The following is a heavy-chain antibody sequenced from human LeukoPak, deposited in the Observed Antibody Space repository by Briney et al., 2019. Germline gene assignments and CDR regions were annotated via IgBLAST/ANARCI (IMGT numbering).Heavy chain of an antibody. CDR2: MNPNSGNT. J-gene: IGHJ6*03. D-gene: IGHD2-2*01. V-gene: IGHV1-8*03. CDR3: ARGRDVVVPAAFHYYYYMDV. CDR1: GYTFTSYD. Sequence: ASVKVSCKASGYTFTSYDINWVRQATGQGLEWMGWMNPNSGNTGYAQKFQGRVTITRNTSISTAYMELSSLGSEDTAAYYCARGRDVVVPAAFHYYYYMDVWGKGTTVTVSS.